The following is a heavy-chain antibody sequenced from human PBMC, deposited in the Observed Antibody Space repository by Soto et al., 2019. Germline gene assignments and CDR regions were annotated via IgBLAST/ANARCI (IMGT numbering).Heavy chain of an antibody. CDR3: AKDALTHDYGEPNYFDQ. CDR1: GFTFGNSA. V-gene: IGHV3-23*01. CDR2: ISGSGVAT. Sequence: GGSLRLSCAGSGFTFGNSAMSWVRQAPGGGLEWISSISGSGVATFYAVSVEGRFTISRDNAKNTLHLQMTGLRAEDTAVYFCAKDALTHDYGEPNYFDQWGQGTLVTVSS. J-gene: IGHJ5*02. D-gene: IGHD4-17*01.